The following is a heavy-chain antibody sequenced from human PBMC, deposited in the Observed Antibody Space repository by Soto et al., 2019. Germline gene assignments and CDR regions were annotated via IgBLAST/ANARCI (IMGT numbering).Heavy chain of an antibody. CDR3: TTLPTYYDFWSGYPIDY. J-gene: IGHJ4*02. CDR1: SVSNAW. CDR2: IKSKTDGGTT. D-gene: IGHD3-3*01. V-gene: IGHV3-15*07. Sequence: SVSNAWMNWVRQAPGKGLEWVGRIKSKTDGGTTDYAAPVKGRFTISRDDSKNTPYLQMNSLKTEDTAVYYCTTLPTYYDFWSGYPIDYWGQGTLVTVSS.